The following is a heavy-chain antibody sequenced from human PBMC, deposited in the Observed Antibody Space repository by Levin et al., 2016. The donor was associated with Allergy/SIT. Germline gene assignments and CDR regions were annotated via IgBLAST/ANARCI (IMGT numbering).Heavy chain of an antibody. CDR2: IYYSGST. CDR1: GDSISGYY. Sequence: SETLSLTCTVSGDSISGYYWSWIRQPPGKGLEWIGYIYYSGSTNYSPSLKSRVTISIDTSKNQFSLKLTSVTAADTAVYYCARVGKWDHWYFDLWGRGTLVTVSS. J-gene: IGHJ2*01. D-gene: IGHD1-26*01. V-gene: IGHV4-59*01. CDR3: ARVGKWDHWYFDL.